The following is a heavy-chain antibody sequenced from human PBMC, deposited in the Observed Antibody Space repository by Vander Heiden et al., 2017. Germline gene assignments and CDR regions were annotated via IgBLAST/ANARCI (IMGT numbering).Heavy chain of an antibody. J-gene: IGHJ4*02. Sequence: QVQLVESGGGVVQPGRSLRLSCAASGFPFSSYGMDWVRQAPGKGLEWVAVIWYDGSNKYYADSVKGRFTISRDNSKNTLYLQMNSLRAEDTAVYYCARAYYYDSSGYRFTDYFDYWGQGTLVTVSS. CDR1: GFPFSSYG. D-gene: IGHD3-22*01. CDR3: ARAYYYDSSGYRFTDYFDY. V-gene: IGHV3-33*01. CDR2: IWYDGSNK.